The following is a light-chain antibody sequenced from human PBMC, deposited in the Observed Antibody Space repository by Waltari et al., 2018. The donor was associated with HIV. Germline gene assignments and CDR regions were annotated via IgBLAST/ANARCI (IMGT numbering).Light chain of an antibody. Sequence: QSALTQPASVSGSPGQSITIPCTGTSDDIGLYHFVSWYQKHPDKAPQLIIYGNTNRPSGVSYRFSGSKSDNTASLTISGLQAEDEADYYCSSFATSDTLLFGGGTKLTVL. CDR2: GNT. CDR1: SDDIGLYHF. CDR3: SSFATSDTLL. V-gene: IGLV2-14*01. J-gene: IGLJ2*01.